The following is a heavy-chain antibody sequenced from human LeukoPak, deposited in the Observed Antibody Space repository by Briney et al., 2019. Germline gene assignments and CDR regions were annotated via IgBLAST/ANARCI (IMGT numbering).Heavy chain of an antibody. CDR3: AKDGRWELLIDY. J-gene: IGHJ4*02. D-gene: IGHD1-26*01. CDR2: ISGSGGST. Sequence: PGGSLRLSCAASGFTFSSYGMSWVRQAPGKGLEWVSAISGSGGSTYYADSVKGRFTISRDNSKNTLYLQMNSLRAEDTAVYYCAKDGRWELLIDYWGQGTLVTVSS. V-gene: IGHV3-23*01. CDR1: GFTFSSYG.